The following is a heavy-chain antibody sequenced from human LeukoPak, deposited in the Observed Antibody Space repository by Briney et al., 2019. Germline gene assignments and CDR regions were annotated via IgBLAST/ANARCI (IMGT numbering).Heavy chain of an antibody. CDR2: IYYSGST. V-gene: IGHV4-59*01. Sequence: SETLSLTCTVSGGSISSYYWSWIRQPPGKGLEWIGYIYYSGSTNYNHSLKSRVTISVDTSKNQFSLKLSSVTAADTAVYYCASLRELRFLEYHFDYWGQGTLVTVSS. CDR1: GGSISSYY. D-gene: IGHD3-3*01. CDR3: ASLRELRFLEYHFDY. J-gene: IGHJ4*02.